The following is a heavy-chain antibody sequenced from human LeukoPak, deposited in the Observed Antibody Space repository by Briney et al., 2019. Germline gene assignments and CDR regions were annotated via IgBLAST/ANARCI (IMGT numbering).Heavy chain of an antibody. J-gene: IGHJ4*02. CDR1: GFTFSDYY. Sequence: PGGSLRLSCAASGFTFSDYYMSWIRQAPGKGLEWVSYISSSGSTIYYADSVKGRFTISRDNAKNSLYLQMNSLRAEDTAVYYCASGVTTVTYANYSDYWGQGTLVTVSS. CDR2: ISSSGSTI. V-gene: IGHV3-11*01. CDR3: ASGVTTVTYANYSDY. D-gene: IGHD4-17*01.